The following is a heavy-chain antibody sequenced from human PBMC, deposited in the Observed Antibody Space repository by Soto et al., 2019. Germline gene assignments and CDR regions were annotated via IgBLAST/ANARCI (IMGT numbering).Heavy chain of an antibody. Sequence: PGESLKISCKGSGYSFTSYWIGWVRQMPGKGLEWMGIIYPGDSDTRYSPSFQGQVTISADKSINAAYLRWSSLKASDSAIYYCATGYSYGYYYYGMDVWGQGTTVTVSS. J-gene: IGHJ6*02. CDR3: ATGYSYGYYYYGMDV. D-gene: IGHD5-18*01. V-gene: IGHV5-51*01. CDR1: GYSFTSYW. CDR2: IYPGDSDT.